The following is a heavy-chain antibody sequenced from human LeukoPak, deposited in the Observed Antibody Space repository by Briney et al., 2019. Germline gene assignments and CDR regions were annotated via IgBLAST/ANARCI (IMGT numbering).Heavy chain of an antibody. J-gene: IGHJ4*02. CDR3: AKSSLYYYDSSGPAYFDY. CDR2: ISGSGGST. D-gene: IGHD3-22*01. V-gene: IGHV3-23*01. CDR1: GFTFSSYA. Sequence: LSGGSLRLSCAASGFTFSSYAMSWVRQAPGKGRGWGSAISGSGGSTYYADSVKGRFTISRDNSKNTLYLQMNSLRAEDTAVYYCAKSSLYYYDSSGPAYFDYWGQGTLVTVSS.